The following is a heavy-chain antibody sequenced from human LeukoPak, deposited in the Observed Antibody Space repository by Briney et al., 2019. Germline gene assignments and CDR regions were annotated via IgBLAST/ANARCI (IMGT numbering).Heavy chain of an antibody. V-gene: IGHV4-31*03. CDR1: GGSISSGGYY. CDR2: IYYSGST. CDR3: ARGPVELLDAFDI. Sequence: SETLSLTCTVSGGSISSGGYYWSWIRQHPGKGLEWIGYIYYSGSTYYNPSLKSRVTISVDTSKNQFSLKLSSVTAADTAVYYCARGPVELLDAFDIWGQGTMVTVSS. D-gene: IGHD1-26*01. J-gene: IGHJ3*02.